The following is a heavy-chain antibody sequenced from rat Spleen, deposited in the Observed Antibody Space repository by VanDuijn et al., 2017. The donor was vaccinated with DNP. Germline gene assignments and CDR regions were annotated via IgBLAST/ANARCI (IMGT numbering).Heavy chain of an antibody. V-gene: IGHV5-31*01. CDR1: GFTFNNYW. CDR2: ISYNGGST. Sequence: EVQLVESGGGLVQPGRSLKLSCVASGFTFNNYWMNWVRQAPGRGLEWVASISYNGGSTYYRDSVKGRFTISRDNAKTTLYLQMDSLRSEDTATYYCARHSLAYWGQGTLVTVSS. J-gene: IGHJ3*01. CDR3: ARHSLAY.